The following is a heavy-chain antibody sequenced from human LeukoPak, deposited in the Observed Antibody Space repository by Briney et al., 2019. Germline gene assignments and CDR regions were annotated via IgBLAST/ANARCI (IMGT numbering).Heavy chain of an antibody. CDR2: IKPDGSEK. V-gene: IGHV3-7*01. CDR1: GFVFSASY. Sequence: GGSLSLSCAASGFVFSASYMSWVRKAPGKGLEWVATIKPDGSEKYHVDSVSGRFTTSRDNTNDSLFLQMNSLRVDDTAVYYCVRGGTYWTVSWGQGTLVNVS. CDR3: VRGGTYWTVS. J-gene: IGHJ5*01.